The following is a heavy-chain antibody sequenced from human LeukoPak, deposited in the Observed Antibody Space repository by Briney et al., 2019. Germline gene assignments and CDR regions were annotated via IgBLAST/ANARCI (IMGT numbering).Heavy chain of an antibody. CDR1: RFTFCSYA. D-gene: IGHD6-13*01. CDR3: EKGALAAAGAGFDY. J-gene: IGHJ4*02. CDR2: MSGSCGST. V-gene: IGHV3-23*01. Sequence: VGGLRLSRAASRFTFCSYAMSWVRPAPGKGVEWVSPMSGSCGSTYYEDSVKGRFSISRDNSKNKLNLQMNSLRADDTDLYECEKGALAAAGAGFDYWGQGTLVTVSS.